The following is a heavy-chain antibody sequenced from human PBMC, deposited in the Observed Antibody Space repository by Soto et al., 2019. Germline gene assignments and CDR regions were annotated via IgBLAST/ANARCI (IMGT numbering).Heavy chain of an antibody. CDR2: XXPXXSXT. CDR3: ARSMSRYYYYGMDV. Sequence: GESLKISCKGSGYSFTSYWIGWVRQMPGKGLEWXGIXXPXXSXTXXXPXXXGQVTISADKSISTAYLQWSSLKASDTAMYYCARSMSRYYYYGMDVWGQGTTVTVSS. V-gene: IGHV5-51*01. J-gene: IGHJ6*02. CDR1: GYSFTSYW.